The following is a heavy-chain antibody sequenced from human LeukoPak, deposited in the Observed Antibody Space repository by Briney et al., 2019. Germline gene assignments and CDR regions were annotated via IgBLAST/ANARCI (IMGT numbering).Heavy chain of an antibody. D-gene: IGHD6-13*01. CDR1: GFTFSDYY. Sequence: GGSLRLSCAASGFTFSDYYMSWIRQAPGKGLEWVSYISSSGSTIYYADSVKGRFTISSDNAKNSLYLKMNSLRAEDPAVYYCARDRYSRSRYRFAPWGEGTLVTVSS. CDR2: ISSSGSTI. J-gene: IGHJ5*02. CDR3: ARDRYSRSRYRFAP. V-gene: IGHV3-11*01.